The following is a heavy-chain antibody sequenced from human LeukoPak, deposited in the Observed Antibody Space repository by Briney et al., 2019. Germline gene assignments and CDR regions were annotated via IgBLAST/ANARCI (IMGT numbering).Heavy chain of an antibody. V-gene: IGHV3-21*01. CDR3: ARDSAQHRARIVVVPAAIRGDAFDI. Sequence: PGGSLRLSCAASGFTFSSYSMNWVRQAPGKGLEWVSSISSSSSYIYYADSVKGRFTISRDNAKNSLYLQMNSLRAEDTAVYYCARDSAQHRARIVVVPAAIRGDAFDIWGQGTMVTVSS. CDR2: ISSSSSYI. CDR1: GFTFSSYS. D-gene: IGHD2-2*02. J-gene: IGHJ3*02.